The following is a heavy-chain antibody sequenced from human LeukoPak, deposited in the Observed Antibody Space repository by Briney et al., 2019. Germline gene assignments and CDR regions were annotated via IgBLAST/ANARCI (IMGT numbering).Heavy chain of an antibody. D-gene: IGHD3-22*01. Sequence: SETLSLTCTVSGGSISSGDYYWSWIRQPPGKGLEWIGYIYYSGSTYYNPSLKSRVTISVDTSKNQFSLKLSSVTAADTAVYYCARVAYDSSGYYQYYFDYWGRGTLVTVSS. CDR2: IYYSGST. J-gene: IGHJ4*02. V-gene: IGHV4-30-4*08. CDR1: GGSISSGDYY. CDR3: ARVAYDSSGYYQYYFDY.